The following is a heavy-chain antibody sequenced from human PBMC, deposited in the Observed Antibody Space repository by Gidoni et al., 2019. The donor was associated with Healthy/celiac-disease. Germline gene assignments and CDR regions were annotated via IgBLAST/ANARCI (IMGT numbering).Heavy chain of an antibody. CDR2: IKQDGSEK. V-gene: IGHV3-7*03. CDR3: SSGYYYDSSGPDAFDI. D-gene: IGHD3-22*01. CDR1: GVSLGSYW. Sequence: EVQLVESGGGVLQPGGSLRLTCAASGVSLGSYWMSWVRQAPGKGLEWVANIKQDGSEKYYVDSVKGRFTISRDNAKNSLYLQMNSLRAEDTAVYYCSSGYYYDSSGPDAFDIWGQGTMVTVSS. J-gene: IGHJ3*02.